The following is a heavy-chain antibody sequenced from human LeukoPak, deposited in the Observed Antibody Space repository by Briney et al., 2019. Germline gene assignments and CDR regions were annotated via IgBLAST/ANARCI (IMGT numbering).Heavy chain of an antibody. J-gene: IGHJ4*02. CDR1: GFIFSSYA. D-gene: IGHD1-26*01. V-gene: IGHV3-23*01. Sequence: AGSLRLSCAVSGFIFSSYAMSWLRQAPGKGLEWVSRIRGSGSSTSYADSVKGRFTISRDNSKNTLYLQMNSLRAEDTAVYYCAKENRWEWGQGTLVTVSS. CDR2: IRGSGSST. CDR3: AKENRWE.